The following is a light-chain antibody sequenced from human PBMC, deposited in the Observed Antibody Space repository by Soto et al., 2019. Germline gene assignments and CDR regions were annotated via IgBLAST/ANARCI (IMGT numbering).Light chain of an antibody. Sequence: DIQLTQSPSFLSASVGDRVTITCRASQGISSYLAWYQQKPGKAPKLLIYAASTLQSGVPSRFSGSGSGTEFTLAISSLQPEDFATYYCLQLNSYPLTFGGGTRWISN. CDR2: AAS. CDR3: LQLNSYPLT. V-gene: IGKV1-9*01. CDR1: QGISSY. J-gene: IGKJ4*01.